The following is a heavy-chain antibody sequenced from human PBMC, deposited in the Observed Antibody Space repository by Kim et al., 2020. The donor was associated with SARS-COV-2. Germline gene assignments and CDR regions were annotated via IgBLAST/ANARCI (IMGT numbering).Heavy chain of an antibody. CDR1: GGSISSYY. D-gene: IGHD1-1*01. J-gene: IGHJ3*02. Sequence: SETLSLTCTVSGGSISSYYWSWIWQPPGKGLERMWYIYYSCSTNYNSSPTRRVTISLYTSKNQFPLNLTPVTAPDTAADDCSSASWKLDFHIWGQGTMDT. CDR3: SSASWKLDFHI. V-gene: IGHV4-59*01. CDR2: IYYSCST.